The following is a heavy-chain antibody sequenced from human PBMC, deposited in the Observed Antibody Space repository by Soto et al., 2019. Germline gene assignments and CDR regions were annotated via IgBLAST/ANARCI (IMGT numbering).Heavy chain of an antibody. Sequence: GATVKVSCKASGYTFSSYGINWVRQASGQGLEWMGWINPNSGGTNYAQKFQGWVTMTRDTSISTVSMELSRLRFDDTAVYYCARMIAASGHYGMDVWGQGTTVTVSS. V-gene: IGHV1-2*04. D-gene: IGHD6-13*01. CDR1: GYTFSSYG. J-gene: IGHJ6*02. CDR2: INPNSGGT. CDR3: ARMIAASGHYGMDV.